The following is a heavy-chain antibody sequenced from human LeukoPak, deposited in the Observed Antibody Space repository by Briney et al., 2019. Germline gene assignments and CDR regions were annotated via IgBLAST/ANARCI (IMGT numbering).Heavy chain of an antibody. Sequence: GASVKVSCKASGYTFTSYGISWVRQAPGQGLEWMGWISAYNGNTNYAQKLQGRVTMTTDTSTSTAYMELRSLRSGDTAVYYCARDHPYYYGSGSYPHFDYWGQGTLVTVSS. D-gene: IGHD3-10*01. CDR3: ARDHPYYYGSGSYPHFDY. V-gene: IGHV1-18*01. J-gene: IGHJ4*02. CDR1: GYTFTSYG. CDR2: ISAYNGNT.